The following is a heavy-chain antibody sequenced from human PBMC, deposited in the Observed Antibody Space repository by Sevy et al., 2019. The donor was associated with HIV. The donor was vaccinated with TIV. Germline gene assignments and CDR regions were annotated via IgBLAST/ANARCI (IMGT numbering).Heavy chain of an antibody. V-gene: IGHV3-74*01. CDR3: ARDLRGPRDY. J-gene: IGHJ4*02. Sequence: GGSLRLSCAASKFIFSDYWTHWVRQAPGKGLVWVSNINEGGSATNYADSVKGRFTISRDNAKNTLYLQMNNLRADDTALYYCARDLRGPRDYWGQGTLVTVSS. CDR2: INEGGSAT. CDR1: KFIFSDYW.